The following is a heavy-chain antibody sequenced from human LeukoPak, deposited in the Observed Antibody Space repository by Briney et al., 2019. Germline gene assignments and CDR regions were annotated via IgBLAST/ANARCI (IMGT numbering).Heavy chain of an antibody. CDR3: ARDRDMVLPPAGLDV. J-gene: IGHJ6*04. D-gene: IGHD2-8*01. V-gene: IGHV3-21*01. CDR1: GFIFSSYS. Sequence: GGSLRLSCAASGFIFSSYSINWVRQAPGKGLEWVSFISSSSTYIYYADSVKGRFTISRDNAKNTLYLQMNSLRAEDTAVYYCARDRDMVLPPAGLDVWGRGATVTVSS. CDR2: ISSSSTYI.